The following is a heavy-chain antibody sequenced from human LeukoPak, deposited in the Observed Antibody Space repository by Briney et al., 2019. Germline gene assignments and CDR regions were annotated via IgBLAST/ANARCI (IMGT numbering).Heavy chain of an antibody. V-gene: IGHV1-8*01. Sequence: ASVKVSCKASGYTSTNFDINRVRQATGQGLEWMGWMNLNSGKTGYRQEFQGRVTMTTNTSISTAYMELSSLRSEDTAVYDCGRGYAMDVWGQGTTVTVSS. CDR3: GRGYAMDV. CDR1: GYTSTNFD. J-gene: IGHJ6*02. CDR2: MNLNSGKT.